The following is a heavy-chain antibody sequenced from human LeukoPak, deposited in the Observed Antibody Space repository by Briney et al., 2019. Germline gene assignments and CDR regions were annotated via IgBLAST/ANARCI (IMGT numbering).Heavy chain of an antibody. CDR1: GFTLSSYS. V-gene: IGHV4-34*08. Sequence: GSLRLSCAASGFTLSSYSMNWVRQAPGKGLEWIGEINHSGSTNYNPSLKSRVTISVDTSKTQFSLKLTSVTAADTAVYYCATIRSRKWGFDYWGQGTLVTVSS. D-gene: IGHD1-26*01. J-gene: IGHJ4*02. CDR2: INHSGST. CDR3: ATIRSRKWGFDY.